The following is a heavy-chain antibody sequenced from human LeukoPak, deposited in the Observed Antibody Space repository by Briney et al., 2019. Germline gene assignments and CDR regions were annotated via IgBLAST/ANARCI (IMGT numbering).Heavy chain of an antibody. CDR3: ARAGWFDT. V-gene: IGHV3-53*01. CDR1: GFTVSSNF. J-gene: IGHJ5*02. Sequence: GGSLRLSCAASGFTVSSNFMSWVRQAPGKGLEWVSVIYSGGSTYYAESVKGRFTISRDNSKNTVYIQMNSLRADDTAVYYCARAGWFDTWGQGTLVTVSS. CDR2: IYSGGST.